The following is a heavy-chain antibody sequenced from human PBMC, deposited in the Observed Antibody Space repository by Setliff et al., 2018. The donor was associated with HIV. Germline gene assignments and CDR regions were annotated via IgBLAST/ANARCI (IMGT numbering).Heavy chain of an antibody. CDR3: ARDSQWLLLRHYYYYYMDV. CDR1: GGSFSSSSYS. CDR2: IDYSGRT. J-gene: IGHJ6*03. V-gene: IGHV4-39*02. Sequence: SESLSLTCIVSGGSFSSSSYSWGWIRLPPGKGLEWIGSIDYSGRTYYNPSLKSRVTISVDTSKNQFSLNLSSVTAADMAVYYCARDSQWLLLRHYYYYYMDVWGKGTTVTVSS. D-gene: IGHD3-22*01.